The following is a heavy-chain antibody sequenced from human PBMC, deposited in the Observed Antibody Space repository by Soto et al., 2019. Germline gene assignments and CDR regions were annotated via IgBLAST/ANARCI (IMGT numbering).Heavy chain of an antibody. Sequence: QVPLVESGGGVVQPGRSLRLSCAASGFTFSSYGRHWVRQAPGKGLEWVAVIWYDGSNKYYADSVKGRFTISRDNSKNTLYLQMNSLRAEDTAVYYCARDVPYSSSWYGGDYWGQGTLVTVSS. CDR1: GFTFSSYG. D-gene: IGHD6-13*01. V-gene: IGHV3-33*01. CDR3: ARDVPYSSSWYGGDY. J-gene: IGHJ4*02. CDR2: IWYDGSNK.